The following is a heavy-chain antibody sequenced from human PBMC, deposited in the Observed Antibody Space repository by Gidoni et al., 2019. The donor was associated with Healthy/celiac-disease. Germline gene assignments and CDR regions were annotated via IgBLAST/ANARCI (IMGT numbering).Heavy chain of an antibody. CDR2: ISGSGGST. Sequence: EVQLLESGGGLVQPGGSLSISCAASGFPFSSLDMSWVRQAPGKGLEWVSAISGSGGSTYYADYVKGRFTISRDNSKNTLYLQMNSLRAEDTAVYYCAKDRGSVAGTWDYYFDYWGQGTLVTVSS. J-gene: IGHJ4*02. V-gene: IGHV3-23*01. CDR1: GFPFSSLD. D-gene: IGHD6-19*01. CDR3: AKDRGSVAGTWDYYFDY.